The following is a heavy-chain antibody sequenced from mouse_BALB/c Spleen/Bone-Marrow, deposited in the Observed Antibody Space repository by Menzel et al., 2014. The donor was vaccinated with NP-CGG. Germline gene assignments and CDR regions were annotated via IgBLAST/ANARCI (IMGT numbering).Heavy chain of an antibody. D-gene: IGHD2-1*01. CDR2: IYPGDGDT. CDR3: VRGGNYRFDY. Sequence: VKLQESGPELVKPGASVKISCKASGYAFSSSWMNWVKQRPGQGHEWIGRIYPGDGDTNYNGKFKGKATQTADKSSSTAYMQLNSLTSVDSAVYFCVRGGNYRFDYWGQGTTLTVSS. CDR1: GYAFSSSW. J-gene: IGHJ2*01. V-gene: IGHV1-82*01.